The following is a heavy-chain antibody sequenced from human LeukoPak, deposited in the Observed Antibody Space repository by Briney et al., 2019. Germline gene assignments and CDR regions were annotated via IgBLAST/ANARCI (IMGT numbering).Heavy chain of an antibody. CDR1: GGLISSYC. CDR2: IYYSGST. V-gene: IGHV4-59*01. J-gene: IGHJ3*02. D-gene: IGHD3-10*01. Sequence: KPSETLSLTRTVSGGLISSYCWGWFRQPPGEGLGCIGYIYYSGSTTYKPSLHTRITTPVATPRTRGSLQLTSVTPTDTPIYYCARGLTEFGGGDDAFDIWGQGTMVTVAS. CDR3: ARGLTEFGGGDDAFDI.